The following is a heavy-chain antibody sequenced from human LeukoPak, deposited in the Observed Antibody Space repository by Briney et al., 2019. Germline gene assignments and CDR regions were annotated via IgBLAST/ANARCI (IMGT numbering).Heavy chain of an antibody. D-gene: IGHD3-22*01. Sequence: GGSLRLSCAASGFTFSTYKMNWVRQAPGKGLEWLSYITSSGSTIYYADSVKGRFTISRDNAKNSLYLQMNSLRAEDTAVYYCARDTYYYDSTGYYYPGGSDYWGQGTLVTVSS. CDR3: ARDTYYYDSTGYYYPGGSDY. CDR2: ITSSGSTI. J-gene: IGHJ4*02. V-gene: IGHV3-48*03. CDR1: GFTFSTYK.